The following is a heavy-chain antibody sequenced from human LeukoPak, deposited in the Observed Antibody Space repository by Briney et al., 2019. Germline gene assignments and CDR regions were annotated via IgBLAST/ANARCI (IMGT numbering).Heavy chain of an antibody. CDR1: GGSISSSSYY. J-gene: IGHJ4*02. CDR2: IYYSGST. CDR3: ARRSGSGSYTYFDY. V-gene: IGHV4-39*01. Sequence: SETLSFTCTVSGGSISSSSYYWGWIRQPPGKGLEWIGSIYYSGSTYYNPSLKSRVTISVDTSKNQFSLKVSSVTAADTAVYYCARRSGSGSYTYFDYWGQGTLVTASS. D-gene: IGHD3-10*01.